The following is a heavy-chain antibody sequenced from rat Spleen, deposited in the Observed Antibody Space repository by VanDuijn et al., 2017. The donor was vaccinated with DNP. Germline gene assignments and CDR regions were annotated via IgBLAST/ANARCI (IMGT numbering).Heavy chain of an antibody. CDR2: IRANGVT. V-gene: IGHV2-19*01. D-gene: IGHD4-3*01. Sequence: QVQLKESGPGLVQPSQTLSLTCTVSGFSLADFSVHWVRQTPGKGLEWMGRIRANGVTDYHSALRSRLNISRDTSKSQVFLKMNSLQTEDTAIYCWTRDWSRGPLAYWGQGTLVTVSS. CDR1: GFSLADFS. CDR3: TRDWSRGPLAY. J-gene: IGHJ3*01.